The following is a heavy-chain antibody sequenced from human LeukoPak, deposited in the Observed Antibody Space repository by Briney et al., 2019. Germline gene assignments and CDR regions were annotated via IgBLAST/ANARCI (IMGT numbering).Heavy chain of an antibody. CDR1: GFTFSSYE. CDR3: ARVLGWQQLGLDC. CDR2: ISSSSSYI. J-gene: IGHJ4*02. Sequence: GGSLRLSCAASGFTFSSYEMNWVRQAPGKGLEWVSFISSSSSYIYYADSMKGRFTISRDNAKNSLYLQMNSLRAEDTAVYYCARVLGWQQLGLDCWGQGTLVTVSS. V-gene: IGHV3-21*01. D-gene: IGHD6-13*01.